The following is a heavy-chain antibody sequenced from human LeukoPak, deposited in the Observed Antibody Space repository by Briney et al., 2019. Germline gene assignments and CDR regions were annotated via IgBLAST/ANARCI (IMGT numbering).Heavy chain of an antibody. Sequence: GESLKISCKGSGYSFTTYWIGWVRQMPGKGLEWMGIIYPGDSDTRYSPSFQGQVTISADKSISTAYLQWSSLKASDTAMYYCARAVNWHYDYYYMDVWGKGTTVTVSS. J-gene: IGHJ6*03. V-gene: IGHV5-51*01. CDR2: IYPGDSDT. CDR1: GYSFTTYW. CDR3: ARAVNWHYDYYYMDV. D-gene: IGHD1-20*01.